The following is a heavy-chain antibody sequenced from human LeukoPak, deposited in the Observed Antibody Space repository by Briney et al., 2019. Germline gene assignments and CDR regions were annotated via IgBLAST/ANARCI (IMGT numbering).Heavy chain of an antibody. CDR2: ISGSGGST. Sequence: GGSLRLSCAASGFTFSNYAMTWVRQAPGKGLEWVSGISGSGGSTYYADSVKGRFTISRDNSKNTLYVQMKSLRAEDTALYYCAKVASGRYSTIDFWGQGTLVTVSS. CDR3: AKVASGRYSTIDF. V-gene: IGHV3-23*01. CDR1: GFTFSNYA. D-gene: IGHD1-26*01. J-gene: IGHJ4*02.